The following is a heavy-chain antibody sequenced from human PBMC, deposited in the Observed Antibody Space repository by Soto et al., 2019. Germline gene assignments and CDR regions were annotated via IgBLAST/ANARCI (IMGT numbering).Heavy chain of an antibody. V-gene: IGHV1-3*01. CDR1: GYTFTSYA. CDR3: ARVREAGFYYSCGMDV. D-gene: IGHD6-13*01. Sequence: QVQLVQYGAEVKKPGASVKVSCKASGYTFTSYAMHWVRQAPGQRLEWMGWINAGNGNTKYSQKFQGRVTITRDTSASTAYMELSSLRSEVTAGYYCARVREAGFYYSCGMDVGGQGTTVTVSS. CDR2: INAGNGNT. J-gene: IGHJ6*01.